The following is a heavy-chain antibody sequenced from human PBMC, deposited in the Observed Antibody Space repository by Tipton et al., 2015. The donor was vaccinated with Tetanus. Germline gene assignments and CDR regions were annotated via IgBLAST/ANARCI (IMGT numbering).Heavy chain of an antibody. J-gene: IGHJ4*02. CDR1: AGSFSGYY. V-gene: IGHV4-34*01. D-gene: IGHD1-7*01. CDR2: IHFGGDT. CDR3: SSGSGTAISED. Sequence: TLSLTCAVYAGSFSGYYWTWIRQSPGEGLEWIGTIHFGGDTAYNPSLRSRVTISVDTSRNHVSLKMTSVTAADTALYYCSSGSGTAISEDWGQGTLVTVSS.